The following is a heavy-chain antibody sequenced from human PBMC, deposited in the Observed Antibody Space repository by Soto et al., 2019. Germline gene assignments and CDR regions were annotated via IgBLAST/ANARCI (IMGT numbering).Heavy chain of an antibody. CDR2: ISATGGGT. D-gene: IGHD3-16*01. Sequence: GGSLRLSCAASGFKFGNYAMSWVRQAPGKGLEWVSLISATGGGTYYADSVKGRFTISRDNSHNTLYLQVHSLTAEDTAVYYCAKDRREGGNSAFYLDFWGQGAKVTVYS. CDR1: GFKFGNYA. J-gene: IGHJ4*02. CDR3: AKDRREGGNSAFYLDF. V-gene: IGHV3-23*01.